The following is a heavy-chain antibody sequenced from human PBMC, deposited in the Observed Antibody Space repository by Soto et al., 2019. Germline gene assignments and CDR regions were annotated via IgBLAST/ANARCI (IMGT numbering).Heavy chain of an antibody. D-gene: IGHD2-2*02. V-gene: IGHV5-51*01. Sequence: GESLKISCKGSGYSFTSYWIGWVRQMPGKGLEWMGIIYPGDSDTRYSPSFQGQVTISADKSISTAYLQWSSLKASDTAMYYCARDSRYCSSTSCYKGPFDIWGQGTMVPVSS. J-gene: IGHJ3*02. CDR1: GYSFTSYW. CDR3: ARDSRYCSSTSCYKGPFDI. CDR2: IYPGDSDT.